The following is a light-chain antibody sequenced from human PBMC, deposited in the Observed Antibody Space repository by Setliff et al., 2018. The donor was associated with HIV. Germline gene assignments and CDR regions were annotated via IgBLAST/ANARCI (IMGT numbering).Light chain of an antibody. Sequence: QSVLTQPASVSGSPGQSITISCTGTSSDVGTYNLVSWYQQYPGKAPKVMIYEVSKRPSGVSNRFSGSKSGNTASLTISGLQADDEADYYCCSYAGTSTHVVFGGGTKVTV. V-gene: IGLV2-23*02. CDR1: SSDVGTYNL. CDR2: EVS. CDR3: CSYAGTSTHVV. J-gene: IGLJ2*01.